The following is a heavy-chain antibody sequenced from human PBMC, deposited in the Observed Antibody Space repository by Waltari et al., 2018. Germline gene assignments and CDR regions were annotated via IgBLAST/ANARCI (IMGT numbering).Heavy chain of an antibody. Sequence: DVQLVESGGGWVQPGRSLRLSCAASGFTFDEYAMHWVRQAPGKGLEWVSGISWNRGSIGYADSVKGRFTISRDNAKNSLYLKMNSLSAEDTALYYCAKVLTPYDYDSSGYRINYFDYGGQGTLVTVSS. CDR3: AKVLTPYDYDSSGYRINYFDY. CDR2: ISWNRGSI. D-gene: IGHD3-22*01. CDR1: GFTFDEYA. V-gene: IGHV3-9*01. J-gene: IGHJ4*02.